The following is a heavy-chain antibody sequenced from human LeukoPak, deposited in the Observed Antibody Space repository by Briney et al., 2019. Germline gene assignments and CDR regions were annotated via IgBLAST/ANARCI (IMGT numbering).Heavy chain of an antibody. J-gene: IGHJ3*02. V-gene: IGHV3-53*01. Sequence: GGSLRLSCAVSEFTVSNNYMSWVSQAPGKGLEWVSVIYSGGSTYYADSVKGRFTISRDNSKNTLYLQMNSLRAEDTAVYYCARDGGSYQLGAFDIWGQGTTVTVSS. CDR2: IYSGGST. D-gene: IGHD1-26*01. CDR1: EFTVSNNY. CDR3: ARDGGSYQLGAFDI.